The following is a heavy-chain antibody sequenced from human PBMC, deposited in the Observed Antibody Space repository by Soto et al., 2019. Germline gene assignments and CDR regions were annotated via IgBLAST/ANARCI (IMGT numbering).Heavy chain of an antibody. V-gene: IGHV3-30*18. CDR3: AKESRSSGVTATRVYGMDV. CDR1: GFTFSAYG. D-gene: IGHD2-21*02. CDR2: ISHDGTNK. Sequence: QVQLVESGGGVVQPGRSLRLSCTPSGFTFSAYGMHWVRQAPGKGLEWVAAISHDGTNKYYGASVRGRFTSSRDNSTNTLYLPMSTLRNEDTAVYYCAKESRSSGVTATRVYGMDVWGQGTTVTVSS. J-gene: IGHJ6*02.